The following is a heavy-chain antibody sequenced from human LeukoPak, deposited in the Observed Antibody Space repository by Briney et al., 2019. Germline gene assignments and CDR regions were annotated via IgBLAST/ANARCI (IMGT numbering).Heavy chain of an antibody. V-gene: IGHV4-38-2*01. J-gene: IGHJ4*02. CDR3: ARQGPRIAVAVEIPFDY. CDR2: IYHSGST. D-gene: IGHD6-19*01. CDR1: GYSFSSGYY. Sequence: SETLSLTCAVSGYSFSSGYYWGWIRQPPGKGLEWIGGIYHSGSTYYNPSLKSRVTISVDTSKNQFSLKLSSVTAADTAVYYCARQGPRIAVAVEIPFDYWGPGTLVTVSS.